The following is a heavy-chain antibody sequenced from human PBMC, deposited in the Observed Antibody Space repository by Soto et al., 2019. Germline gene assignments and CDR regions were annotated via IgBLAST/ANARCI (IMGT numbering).Heavy chain of an antibody. Sequence: EVQLLESGGGLVQPGGSLRLSCAASGFTFRSYAMNWVRQAPGKGLEWVSTISASGGSTDYADSVKGRFTSSRDNSKSTLYLQMNSLRAEDTAVYDGSKGGALYYYDSSGYSYDIWGQGTMVTVSS. D-gene: IGHD3-22*01. CDR2: ISASGGST. J-gene: IGHJ3*02. CDR3: SKGGALYYYDSSGYSYDI. V-gene: IGHV3-23*01. CDR1: GFTFRSYA.